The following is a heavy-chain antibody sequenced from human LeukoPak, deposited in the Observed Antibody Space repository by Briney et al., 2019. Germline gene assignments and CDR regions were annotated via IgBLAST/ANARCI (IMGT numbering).Heavy chain of an antibody. CDR1: GYTFASYG. Sequence: ASVKVSCKASGYTFASYGISWVRQAPGQGLEWMGWISAYNGNTNYAQKLQGRVTMTTDTSTSTAYMELRSLRSDDTAVYYCARGVGIAAAPNPGTFDYWGQGTLVTVSS. V-gene: IGHV1-18*01. CDR2: ISAYNGNT. J-gene: IGHJ4*02. CDR3: ARGVGIAAAPNPGTFDY. D-gene: IGHD6-13*01.